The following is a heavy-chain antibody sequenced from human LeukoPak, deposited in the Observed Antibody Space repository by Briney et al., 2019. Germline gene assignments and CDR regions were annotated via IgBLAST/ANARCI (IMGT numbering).Heavy chain of an antibody. V-gene: IGHV3-74*01. D-gene: IGHD3-22*01. CDR2: INSDGSST. J-gene: IGHJ3*02. CDR1: GFTFSSYW. CDR3: AREGITMIVVDDAFDI. Sequence: GGSLRLSCAASGFTFSSYWMHWVRQAPGKGLVWVSRINSDGSSTSYADSVKGRFTISRDNAKNTLYLQMNSLRAEDTAVYYCAREGITMIVVDDAFDIWGQGTMVTVSS.